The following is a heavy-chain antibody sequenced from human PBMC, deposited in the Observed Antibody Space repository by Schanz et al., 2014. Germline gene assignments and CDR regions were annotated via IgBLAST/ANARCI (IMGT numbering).Heavy chain of an antibody. D-gene: IGHD2-15*01. J-gene: IGHJ4*02. CDR3: VKDDRGDVVVVAANY. CDR2: MSYDGSNK. V-gene: IGHV3-30*18. Sequence: QVYLVESGGDLVKPGGSLRLSCAASGFTFSDYYMAWIRQAPGKGLEWVAVMSYDGSNKYYADSVKGRFTISRDTPKNTLYVQMNSLRADDTAVYYCVKDDRGDVVVVAANYWGQGAQVIVSS. CDR1: GFTFSDYY.